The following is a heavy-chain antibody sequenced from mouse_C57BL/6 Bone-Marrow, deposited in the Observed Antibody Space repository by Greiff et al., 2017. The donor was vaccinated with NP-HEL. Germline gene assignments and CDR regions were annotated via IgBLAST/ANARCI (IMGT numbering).Heavy chain of an antibody. Sequence: LVESGAELVRPGASVTLSCKASGYTFTDYEMHWVKQTPVHGLEWIGAIDPETGGTAYNQKFKGKAILTADKSSSTAYMELRSLTSEDSAVYYCTRGITTVVATGGYWGQGTTLTVSS. D-gene: IGHD1-1*01. V-gene: IGHV1-15*01. CDR3: TRGITTVVATGGY. CDR1: GYTFTDYE. CDR2: IDPETGGT. J-gene: IGHJ2*01.